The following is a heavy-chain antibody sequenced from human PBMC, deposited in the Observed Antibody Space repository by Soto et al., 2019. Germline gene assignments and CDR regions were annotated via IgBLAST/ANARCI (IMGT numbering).Heavy chain of an antibody. J-gene: IGHJ4*02. D-gene: IGHD3-22*01. CDR1: GYSFAVYW. CDR2: IDPSDSQT. CDR3: ARQIYDSDTGPNFQYYFDS. Sequence: RGESLKISWKGSGYSFAVYWITWVRQKPGKGLEWMGRIDPSDSQTYYSPSFRGHVTISVTKSITTVFLQWSSLRASDTAMYYCARQIYDSDTGPNFQYYFDSWGQGTPVTVSS. V-gene: IGHV5-10-1*01.